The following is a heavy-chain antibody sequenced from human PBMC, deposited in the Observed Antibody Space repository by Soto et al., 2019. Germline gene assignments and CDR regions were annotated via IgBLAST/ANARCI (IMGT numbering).Heavy chain of an antibody. CDR1: GYTFTDYG. V-gene: IGHV1-18*01. CDR3: AREYCISTSCYGSDF. D-gene: IGHD2-2*01. CDR2: ISTHNGDT. Sequence: GASVKVSCKASGYTFTDYGISWVRQAPGQGLEWMGWISTHNGDTKYARNLQDRLIMTTDTSTTTAYMELTSLRSDDTAVYYCAREYCISTSCYGSDFWGRGTLVTVSS. J-gene: IGHJ4*02.